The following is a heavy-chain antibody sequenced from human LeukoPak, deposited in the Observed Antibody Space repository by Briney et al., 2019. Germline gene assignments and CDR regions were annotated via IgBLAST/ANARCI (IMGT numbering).Heavy chain of an antibody. CDR2: ISWNSGSI. V-gene: IGHV3-9*01. CDR3: AKDTGSGWLNWFDP. Sequence: GRSLRLSCAASGFTFDDYAMHWVRQAPGKGLEWVSGISWNSGSIGYADSVKGRFTISRDNAKNSLYLQMNSLRAEDTALYYCAKDTGSGWLNWFDPWGQGTLVTVSS. D-gene: IGHD6-19*01. CDR1: GFTFDDYA. J-gene: IGHJ5*02.